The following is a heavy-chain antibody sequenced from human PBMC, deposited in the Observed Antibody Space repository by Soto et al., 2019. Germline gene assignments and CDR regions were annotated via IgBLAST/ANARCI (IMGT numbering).Heavy chain of an antibody. V-gene: IGHV3-21*01. D-gene: IGHD6-19*01. J-gene: IGHJ4*02. Sequence: PGGSLRLSCAASGFTFSSYSMNWVRQAPGKGLEWVSSISSSSSYIYYADSVKGRFTISRDNAKNSLYLQMNSLRAEDTAVYYCARVRYSSGWKNDYWGQGTLVTVSS. CDR1: GFTFSSYS. CDR2: ISSSSSYI. CDR3: ARVRYSSGWKNDY.